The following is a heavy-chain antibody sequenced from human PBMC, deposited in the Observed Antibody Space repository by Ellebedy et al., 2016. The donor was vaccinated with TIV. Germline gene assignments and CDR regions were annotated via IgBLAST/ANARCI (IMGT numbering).Heavy chain of an antibody. CDR1: GFTFSSYG. D-gene: IGHD3-10*01. V-gene: IGHV3-33*01. J-gene: IGHJ5*02. Sequence: GGSLRLSCAASGFTFSSYGMHWVRQAPGKGLEWVAVIWYDGSNKYYADSVKGRFTISRDNSKNTLYLQMNSLRAEDTAVYYCARDVLSGRPVNPPWFDPWGQGTLVTVSS. CDR3: ARDVLSGRPVNPPWFDP. CDR2: IWYDGSNK.